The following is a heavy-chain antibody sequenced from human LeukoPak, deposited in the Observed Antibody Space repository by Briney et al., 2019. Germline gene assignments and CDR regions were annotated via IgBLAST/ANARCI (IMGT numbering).Heavy chain of an antibody. J-gene: IGHJ4*02. CDR3: AKQGVCSGGSCYYLFDY. CDR1: GFTFSSYW. V-gene: IGHV3-23*01. D-gene: IGHD2-15*01. Sequence: GGSLRLSCEASGFTFSSYWMSWVRQAPGKGLEWVSAISGSGGSTYYADSVKGRFTISRDNSKNTLYMQMNSLRAEDTAVYYCAKQGVCSGGSCYYLFDYWGQGTLVTVSS. CDR2: ISGSGGST.